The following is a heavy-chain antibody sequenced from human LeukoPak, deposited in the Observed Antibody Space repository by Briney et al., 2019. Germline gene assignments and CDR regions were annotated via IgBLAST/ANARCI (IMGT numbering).Heavy chain of an antibody. CDR1: GGSISSYY. D-gene: IGHD6-13*01. J-gene: IGHJ4*02. V-gene: IGHV4-59*01. CDR2: IYYSGST. Sequence: SDTLSLTCTVSGGSISSYYWSWIRQPPGKGLEWIGYIYYSGSTNYNPSLKSRVTISVDTSKNQFSLKLSSVTAADTAVYYCAREGLAAARTTRGVRYFDYWGQGTLVTVSS. CDR3: AREGLAAARTTRGVRYFDY.